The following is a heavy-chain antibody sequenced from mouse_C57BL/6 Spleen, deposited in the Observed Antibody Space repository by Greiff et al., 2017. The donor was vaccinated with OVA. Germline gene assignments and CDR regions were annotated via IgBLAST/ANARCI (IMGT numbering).Heavy chain of an antibody. D-gene: IGHD2-2*01. CDR2: IYPGSGNT. V-gene: IGHV1-76*01. CDR1: GYTFTDYY. CDR3: ASRGLRRPYYAMDY. Sequence: QVHVKQSGAELVRPGASVKLSCKASGYTFTDYYINWVKQRPGQGLEWIARIYPGSGNTYYNEKFKGKATLTAEKSSSTAYMQLSSLTSEDSAVYFCASRGLRRPYYAMDYWGQGTSVTVSS. J-gene: IGHJ4*01.